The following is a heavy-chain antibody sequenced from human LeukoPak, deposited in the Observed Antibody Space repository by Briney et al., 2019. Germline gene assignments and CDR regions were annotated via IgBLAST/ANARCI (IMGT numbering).Heavy chain of an antibody. Sequence: GGSLRLSCAASGFTFSSYAMHWVRQAPGKGLEWVAVISYDGSNKYYADSVKGRLTISRDNSKNTLYLQMNSLRAEDTAVYYCARVMIVVVIPDGMDVWGQGTTVTVSS. CDR2: ISYDGSNK. D-gene: IGHD3-22*01. CDR1: GFTFSSYA. V-gene: IGHV3-30-3*01. CDR3: ARVMIVVVIPDGMDV. J-gene: IGHJ6*02.